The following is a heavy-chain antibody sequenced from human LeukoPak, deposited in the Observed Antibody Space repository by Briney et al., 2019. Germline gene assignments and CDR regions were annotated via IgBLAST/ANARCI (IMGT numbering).Heavy chain of an antibody. J-gene: IGHJ6*03. CDR2: MYYSGST. Sequence: SETLSLTCTVSGGSVTSDYWSWIRQPPGKGLEWIGYMYYSGSTNYNPSLKSRVTISGDTSKNQFSLKLSSVTAADTAVYYCAKHDTVFGAAHFYMDVWGKGTTVTVSS. CDR1: GGSVTSDY. CDR3: AKHDTVFGAAHFYMDV. V-gene: IGHV4-59*08. D-gene: IGHD3-3*01.